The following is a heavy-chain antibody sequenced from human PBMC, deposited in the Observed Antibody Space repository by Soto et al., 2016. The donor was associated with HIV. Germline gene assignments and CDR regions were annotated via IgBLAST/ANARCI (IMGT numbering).Heavy chain of an antibody. CDR2: IYYSGST. J-gene: IGHJ6*02. V-gene: IGHV4-59*01. D-gene: IGHD3-3*01. CDR1: GGSTSSYY. CDR3: ARVNHYESSYYGMDV. Sequence: QVQLQESGPGLVKPSETLSLTCTVSGGSTSSYYWSWIRQPPGKGLEWIGYIYYSGSTNYNPSLKSRVTISVDTSKNQFSLKLSSVTAADTAVYYCARVNHYESSYYGMDVWGQGTTVTVSS.